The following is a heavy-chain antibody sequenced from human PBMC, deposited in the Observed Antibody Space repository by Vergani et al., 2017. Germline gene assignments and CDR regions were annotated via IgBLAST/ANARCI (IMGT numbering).Heavy chain of an antibody. Sequence: QVQLQQWGAGLLKPSETLSLTCAVYGGSFSGYYWSWIRQPPGKGLEWFGEINHSGSTNYNPSLKSRVTISVDTSKNQFSLKLSSVTAADTAVYYCARGGGYDFWTYYYYYMDVWGKGTTVTVSS. CDR2: INHSGST. D-gene: IGHD3-3*01. V-gene: IGHV4-34*01. J-gene: IGHJ6*03. CDR1: GGSFSGYY. CDR3: ARGGGYDFWTYYYYYMDV.